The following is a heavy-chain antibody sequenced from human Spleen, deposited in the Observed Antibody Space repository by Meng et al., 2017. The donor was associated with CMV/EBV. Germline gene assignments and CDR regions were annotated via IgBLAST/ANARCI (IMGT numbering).Heavy chain of an antibody. CDR3: ARVRRDGGYPIDY. J-gene: IGHJ4*02. V-gene: IGHV1-46*01. D-gene: IGHD3-22*01. Sequence: ASVKVSCKASGYTFTSYYMHWVRQAPGQGLEWMGIINPSGGSTSYAQKFQGRVTISVDTSKNQFSLKLSSVTAADTAVYYCARVRRDGGYPIDYWGQGTLVTVSS. CDR1: GYTFTSYY. CDR2: INPSGGST.